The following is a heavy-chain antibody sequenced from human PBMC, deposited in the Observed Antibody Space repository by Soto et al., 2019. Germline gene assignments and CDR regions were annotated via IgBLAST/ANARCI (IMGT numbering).Heavy chain of an antibody. V-gene: IGHV1-3*01. D-gene: IGHD3-3*01. J-gene: IGHJ4*02. CDR1: GYTFTSYA. CDR3: ARDSPVLYDFWSGYYTGQPLGY. Sequence: ASVKVSCKASGYTFTSYAMRWVRQAPGQRLEWMGWINAGNGNTKYSQKFQGRVTITRDTSASTAYMELSSLRSEDTAVYYCARDSPVLYDFWSGYYTGQPLGYWGQAPLVTASS. CDR2: INAGNGNT.